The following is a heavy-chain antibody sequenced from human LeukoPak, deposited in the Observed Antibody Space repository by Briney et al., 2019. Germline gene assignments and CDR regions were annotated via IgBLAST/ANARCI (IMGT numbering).Heavy chain of an antibody. Sequence: PGGSLRLSCAASGFTFSSYAMSWVRQAPGKGLEWVSAISGSGGSTYYADSVKGRFTISRDNSKNTLYLQMNSLKAEDTAVYYCARDVEEYYDFWSGYSPPDYWGQGTLVTVSS. D-gene: IGHD3-3*01. CDR1: GFTFSSYA. CDR2: ISGSGGST. V-gene: IGHV3-23*01. J-gene: IGHJ4*02. CDR3: ARDVEEYYDFWSGYSPPDY.